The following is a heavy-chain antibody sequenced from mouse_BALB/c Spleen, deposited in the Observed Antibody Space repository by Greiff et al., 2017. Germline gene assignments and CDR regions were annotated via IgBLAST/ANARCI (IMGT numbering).Heavy chain of an antibody. CDR3: ARPHFDY. Sequence: VQLQQSGPELVKPGASVKMSCKASGYTFTSYWMHWVKQRPGQGLEWIGYINPSTGYTEYNQKFKDKATLTADKSSSTAYMQLSSLTSEDSAVYYCARPHFDYWGQGTTLTVSS. J-gene: IGHJ2*01. CDR1: GYTFTSYW. V-gene: IGHV1-7*01. CDR2: INPSTGYT.